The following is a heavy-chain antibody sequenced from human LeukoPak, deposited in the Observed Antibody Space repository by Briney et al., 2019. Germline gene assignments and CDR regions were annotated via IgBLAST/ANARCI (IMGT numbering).Heavy chain of an antibody. CDR2: ISGSGGST. J-gene: IGHJ6*03. V-gene: IGHV3-23*01. Sequence: PGGSLRLSCAASGFTFSSYAMSWVRQAPGKGLEWVSAISGSGGSTYYADSVKGRFTICRDNSKNTLYLQMNSLRAEDTAVYYCAKDSIAAYYYYMDVWGKGTTVTVSS. CDR3: AKDSIAAYYYYMDV. D-gene: IGHD6-13*01. CDR1: GFTFSSYA.